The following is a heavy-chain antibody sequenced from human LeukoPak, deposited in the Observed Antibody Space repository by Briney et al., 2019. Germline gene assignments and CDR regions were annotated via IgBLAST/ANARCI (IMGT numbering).Heavy chain of an antibody. CDR3: ARSFPLRFLEWHLNPNWFDP. V-gene: IGHV1-8*03. Sequence: EASVKVSCKASGYTFTSYDINWVRQATGQGLEWMGWMNPNSGNTGYAQKFQGRVTITRNTSISTAYMELSSLRSEDTAVYYCARSFPLRFLEWHLNPNWFDPWGQGTLVTVSS. J-gene: IGHJ5*02. CDR1: GYTFTSYD. D-gene: IGHD3-3*01. CDR2: MNPNSGNT.